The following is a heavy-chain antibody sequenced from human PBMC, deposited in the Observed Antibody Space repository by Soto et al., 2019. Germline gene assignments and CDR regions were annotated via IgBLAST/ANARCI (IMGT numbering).Heavy chain of an antibody. D-gene: IGHD3-10*01. J-gene: IGHJ6*02. Sequence: PGGSLRLSCTASGVTFGDYAMSWFRQAPGKGLEWVGFIRSKAYGGTTEYAASVKGRFTISRDDSKSIAYLQMNSLKTEDTAVYYCTRDSDGPYYYYYGMDVWGQGTTVTVSS. CDR1: GVTFGDYA. V-gene: IGHV3-49*03. CDR3: TRDSDGPYYYYYGMDV. CDR2: IRSKAYGGTT.